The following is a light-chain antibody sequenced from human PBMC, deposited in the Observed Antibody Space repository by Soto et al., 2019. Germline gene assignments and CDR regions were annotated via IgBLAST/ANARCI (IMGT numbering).Light chain of an antibody. CDR1: QSVSSN. Sequence: EIVMPQSASTLSVSPGERSTLSCISSQSVSSNLAWYQQKPGQAPRLLIYGASTRATGIPARFSGSGSGTEFTLTISCLHSEYFAVHYCQQYNNGPPITNDLGTRLEIK. CDR2: GAS. J-gene: IGKJ5*01. V-gene: IGKV3-15*01. CDR3: QQYNNGPPIT.